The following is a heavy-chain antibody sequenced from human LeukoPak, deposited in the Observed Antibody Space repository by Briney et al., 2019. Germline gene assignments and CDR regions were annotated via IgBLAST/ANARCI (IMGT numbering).Heavy chain of an antibody. D-gene: IGHD1-26*01. J-gene: IGHJ5*02. V-gene: IGHV3-21*01. Sequence: PGGSLRLSCAASGFTFSSYSMNWVRQAPGKGLEWVSSISSSSSYIYYADSVKGRFTISRDNAKNSLYLQMNSLRAEDTAVYYCARGPQVGALIHWFDPWGQGTLVTVSS. CDR3: ARGPQVGALIHWFDP. CDR1: GFTFSSYS. CDR2: ISSSSSYI.